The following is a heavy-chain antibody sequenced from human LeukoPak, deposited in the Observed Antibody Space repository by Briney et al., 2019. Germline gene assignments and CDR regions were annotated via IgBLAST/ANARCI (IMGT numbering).Heavy chain of an antibody. CDR3: ARTTHSGAIPETLYYFDY. J-gene: IGHJ4*02. D-gene: IGHD2-15*01. CDR2: IYYSGST. Sequence: SETLSLTCTVSGGSISSGGYYWSWIRQHPGKGLEWIGYIYYSGSTYYNPSLKSRVTISVDTSKNQFSLKLSSVTAADTAAYYCARTTHSGAIPETLYYFDYWGQGTLVTVSS. CDR1: GGSISSGGYY. V-gene: IGHV4-31*03.